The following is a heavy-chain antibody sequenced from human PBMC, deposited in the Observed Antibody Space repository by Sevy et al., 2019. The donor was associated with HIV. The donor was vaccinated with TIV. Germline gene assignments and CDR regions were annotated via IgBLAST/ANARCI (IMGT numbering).Heavy chain of an antibody. CDR3: AKESGSYYDFWSGHDAFDI. D-gene: IGHD3-3*01. CDR2: ISYAGSSK. CDR1: GFNFSSYA. V-gene: IGHV3-30*18. J-gene: IGHJ3*02. Sequence: GGSLRLSCAASGFNFSSYAMHWVRQAPGKGLEWVAVISYAGSSKYYGDSVKGRFTISRDNSKNTLCLQIDSLRAEDTAVYYCAKESGSYYDFWSGHDAFDIWGQGTMVTVSS.